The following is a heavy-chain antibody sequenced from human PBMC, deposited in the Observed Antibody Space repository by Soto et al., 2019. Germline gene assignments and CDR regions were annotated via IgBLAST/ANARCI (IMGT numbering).Heavy chain of an antibody. CDR1: SGPSSSHN. V-gene: IGHV4-59*08. D-gene: IGHD1-26*01. CDR3: VRQGIGSLHGLVDV. CDR2: VYNTGGT. Sequence: QVQLQQSGPGLVKPSEILSLTCTVSSGPSSSHNWGWIRQSPGRGLEWIGYVYNTGGTSYNPSLKSRVTQSADTSAHHISLTLSFVTAADTAIYYCVRQGIGSLHGLVDVWGQGTTVSVSS. J-gene: IGHJ6*02.